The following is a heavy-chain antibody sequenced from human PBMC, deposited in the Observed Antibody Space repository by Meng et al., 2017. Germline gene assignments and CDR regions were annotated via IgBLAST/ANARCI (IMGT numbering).Heavy chain of an antibody. J-gene: IGHJ4*02. CDR3: ARFGGRYYYDSSAAGDY. Sequence: SETLSLTCTVSGGSISSSSYYWGWIRQPPGKGLEWIGSTYYSGSTYYNPSLKSRVTISVDTSKNQCSLKLSSVTAADTAVYYCARFGGRYYYDSSAAGDYWGQGTLVTVSS. V-gene: IGHV4-39*07. CDR2: TYYSGST. D-gene: IGHD3-22*01. CDR1: GGSISSSSYY.